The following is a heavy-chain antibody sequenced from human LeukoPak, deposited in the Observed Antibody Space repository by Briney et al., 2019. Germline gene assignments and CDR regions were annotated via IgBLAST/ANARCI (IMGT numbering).Heavy chain of an antibody. CDR2: INPNSGDT. D-gene: IGHD3-10*01. Sequence: ASVKVSCKASGYTFTGYYMHWVRQAPGQGLEWMGWINPNSGDTNYAQKFQGRVTMTRDTSISTAYMELSRLRSDDTAVYYCARVNYYGSGSHYHPFDPWGQGTLVTVSS. V-gene: IGHV1-2*02. CDR3: ARVNYYGSGSHYHPFDP. J-gene: IGHJ5*02. CDR1: GYTFTGYY.